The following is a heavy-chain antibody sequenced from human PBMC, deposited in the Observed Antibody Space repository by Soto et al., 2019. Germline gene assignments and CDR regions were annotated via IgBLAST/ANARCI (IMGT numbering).Heavy chain of an antibody. V-gene: IGHV4-39*01. J-gene: IGHJ6*02. D-gene: IGHD3-9*01. CDR3: ARHGAEYYDILTGYPLYHYYGMDV. CDR1: GDSISSSYY. CDR2: IYYSGST. Sequence: SETLSLTCAVSGDSISSSYYWGWIRQPPGKGLEWIGSIYYSGSTYYNPSLKSRVTISVDTSKNQFSLKLSSVTAADTAVYYCARHGAEYYDILTGYPLYHYYGMDVWGQGTLVTV.